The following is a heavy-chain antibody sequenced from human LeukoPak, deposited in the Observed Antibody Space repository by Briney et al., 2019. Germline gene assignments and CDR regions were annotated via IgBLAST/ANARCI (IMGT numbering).Heavy chain of an antibody. Sequence: PSETLSLTCTVSGGSISSSSYYWGWIRQPPGKGLEWIGSIYYSGSTYYNPSLKSRVTISVDTSKNQFSLKLSSVTAADTAVYYCARLLVPGWFDPWGQGTLVTVSS. V-gene: IGHV4-39*07. D-gene: IGHD2-2*01. CDR1: GGSISSSSYY. CDR3: ARLLVPGWFDP. J-gene: IGHJ5*02. CDR2: IYYSGST.